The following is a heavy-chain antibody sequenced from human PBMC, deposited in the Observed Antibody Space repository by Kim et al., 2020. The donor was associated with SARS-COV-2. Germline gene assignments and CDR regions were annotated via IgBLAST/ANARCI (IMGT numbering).Heavy chain of an antibody. CDR3: ARDLDSSGYYPSDWFDP. D-gene: IGHD3-22*01. Sequence: FQGRVTMTRDTSTSTVYMELSSLRSEDTAVYYCARDLDSSGYYPSDWFDPWGQGTLVTVSS. J-gene: IGHJ5*02. V-gene: IGHV1-46*01.